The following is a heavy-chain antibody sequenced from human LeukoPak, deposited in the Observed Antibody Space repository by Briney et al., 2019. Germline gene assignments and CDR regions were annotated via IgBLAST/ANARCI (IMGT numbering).Heavy chain of an antibody. Sequence: ASVNVSCKASGYTFTIYYMHWVRQAPGQGLEWMGIINPSGGSTSYAQKFQGRVTMTRDTSISTAYMELSRLRSDDTAVYYCARAGKQQLVTFGYWGQGTLVTVSS. CDR1: GYTFTIYY. CDR3: ARAGKQQLVTFGY. J-gene: IGHJ4*02. D-gene: IGHD6-13*01. CDR2: INPSGGST. V-gene: IGHV1-46*01.